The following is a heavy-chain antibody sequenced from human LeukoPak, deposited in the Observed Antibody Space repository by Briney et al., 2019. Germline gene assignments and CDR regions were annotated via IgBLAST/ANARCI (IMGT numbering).Heavy chain of an antibody. CDR2: INHSGST. CDR3: ARLTIFGVVGFDP. Sequence: SETLSLTCAVYGGSFSGYYWSWIRQPPGKGLEWIGEINHSGSTNYNPSLKSRVTISVDTPKNQFSLKLSSVTAADTAVYYCARLTIFGVVGFDPWGQGTLVTVSS. D-gene: IGHD3-3*01. CDR1: GGSFSGYY. J-gene: IGHJ5*02. V-gene: IGHV4-34*01.